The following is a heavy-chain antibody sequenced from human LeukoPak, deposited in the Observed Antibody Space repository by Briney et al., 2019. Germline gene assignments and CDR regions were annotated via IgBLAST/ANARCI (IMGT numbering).Heavy chain of an antibody. J-gene: IGHJ4*02. D-gene: IGHD3-10*01. CDR2: INHSGST. CDR3: ARGRITMVRGVTYYFDY. CDR1: GESFSGYC. Sequence: SETLSLTCAVYGESFSGYCWSWIRQPPGKGLEWIGEINHSGSTNYNPSLKSRVTISVETSKNQFSLKLSSVTAADTAVYYCARGRITMVRGVTYYFDYWGQGTLVTVSS. V-gene: IGHV4-34*01.